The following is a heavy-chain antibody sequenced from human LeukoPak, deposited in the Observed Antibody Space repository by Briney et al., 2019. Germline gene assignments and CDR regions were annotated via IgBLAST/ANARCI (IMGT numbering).Heavy chain of an antibody. D-gene: IGHD2-21*01. J-gene: IGHJ4*02. Sequence: SQTLSLTCTVSGGSISSGDYYWSWIRQPPGKGLEWIGYIYYSGTTYYNPSLKSRITISVDTSKNRFSLRLSSVTAADTAVYYCASFYQAYYFDCWGQGTLVTVSS. CDR3: ASFYQAYYFDC. V-gene: IGHV4-30-4*01. CDR2: IYYSGTT. CDR1: GGSISSGDYY.